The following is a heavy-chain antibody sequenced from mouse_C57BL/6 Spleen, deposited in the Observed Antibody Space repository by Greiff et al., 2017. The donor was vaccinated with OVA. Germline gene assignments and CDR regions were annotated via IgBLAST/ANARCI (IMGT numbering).Heavy chain of an antibody. Sequence: QVQLQQSGPELVKPGASVKISCKASGYAFSSSWMNWVKQRPGKGLEWIGRIYPGDGDTNYNGKFKGKATLTADKSSSTAYMQLSSLTSEDSAVYVCARSGTQVVEDYCDYWGQGTTLTVSS. J-gene: IGHJ2*01. CDR2: IYPGDGDT. CDR1: GYAFSSSW. V-gene: IGHV1-82*01. D-gene: IGHD1-1*01. CDR3: ARSGTQVVEDYCDY.